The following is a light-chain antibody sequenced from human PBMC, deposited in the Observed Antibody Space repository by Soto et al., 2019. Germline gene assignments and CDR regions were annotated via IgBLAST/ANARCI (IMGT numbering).Light chain of an antibody. CDR1: QSISSW. CDR3: QKYNSAPT. V-gene: IGKV1-5*01. CDR2: DAS. Sequence: DIQMTQSPSTLSASLGDRVTITCRASQSISSWLAWYQQKPGKAPKLLIYDASSLESGVPSRFSGSGSGTDFTLTISSLQPEDVATYYCQKYNSAPTFGGGTKLDIK. J-gene: IGKJ4*01.